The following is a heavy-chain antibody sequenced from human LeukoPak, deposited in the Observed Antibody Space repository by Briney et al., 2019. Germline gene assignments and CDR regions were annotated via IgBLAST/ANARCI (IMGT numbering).Heavy chain of an antibody. Sequence: PSETLSLTCTVSGGSISSYYWSWIRQPPGKGLKWIGYIYYSGSTNYNPSLKSRVTISADTSKNQFSLKLSSVTAADTAVYYCASSKKMQFDYWGQGTLVTVSS. J-gene: IGHJ4*02. CDR1: GGSISSYY. V-gene: IGHV4-59*01. D-gene: IGHD5-24*01. CDR3: ASSKKMQFDY. CDR2: IYYSGST.